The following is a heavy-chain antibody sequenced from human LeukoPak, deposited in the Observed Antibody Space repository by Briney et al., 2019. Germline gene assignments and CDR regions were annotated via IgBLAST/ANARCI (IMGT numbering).Heavy chain of an antibody. D-gene: IGHD3-10*01. J-gene: IGHJ4*02. CDR2: ISSSSSTI. V-gene: IGHV3-48*04. Sequence: RAGGSLRLSCAASGFTFSSYAMTWVRQAPGKGLEWVSYISSSSSTIHYADSVKGRFTISRDNTKNSLYLQMNSLRAEDTAVYYCARDGGATLVRGVITFDYWGQGTLVTVSS. CDR3: ARDGGATLVRGVITFDY. CDR1: GFTFSSYA.